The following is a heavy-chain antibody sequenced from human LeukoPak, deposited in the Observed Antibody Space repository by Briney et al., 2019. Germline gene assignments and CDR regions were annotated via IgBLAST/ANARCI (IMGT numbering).Heavy chain of an antibody. J-gene: IGHJ4*02. CDR1: GYTLTKLS. Sequence: GASVKVSCKVSGYTLTKLSMHWVRQAPGKGLEWMGGFDPEDGETIYAQKFQGRVTMTEDTSTDTAYMELNSLRSEDTAVYYCARVPTYYDFWSGYIYYFDYWGQGTLVTVSS. CDR2: FDPEDGET. V-gene: IGHV1-24*01. CDR3: ARVPTYYDFWSGYIYYFDY. D-gene: IGHD3-3*01.